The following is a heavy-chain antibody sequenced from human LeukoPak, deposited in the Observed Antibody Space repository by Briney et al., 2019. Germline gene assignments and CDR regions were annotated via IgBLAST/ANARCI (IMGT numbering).Heavy chain of an antibody. V-gene: IGHV4-31*03. D-gene: IGHD5-18*01. CDR2: IYSSGST. Sequence: SQTLSLTCTVSGGSISSGGYYWSWIPQHPGKALEWIGYIYSSGSTYYNPSLKSRVTISLDTSKNQFSLKLSSVTAADAAVYYCARGIPLSRFDNWGQGTLVTVSS. CDR1: GGSISSGGYY. J-gene: IGHJ4*02. CDR3: ARGIPLSRFDN.